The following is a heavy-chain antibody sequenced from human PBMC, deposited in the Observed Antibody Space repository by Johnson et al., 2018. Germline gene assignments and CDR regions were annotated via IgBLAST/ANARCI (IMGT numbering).Heavy chain of an antibody. D-gene: IGHD2-15*01. CDR3: ARGGGMGYFDY. J-gene: IGHJ4*02. CDR2: MYYTGTT. V-gene: IGHV4-59*12. CDR1: GASITFYY. Sequence: QVQLQESGPGLVKPSEALSLTCSVSGASITFYYWGWIPQPPGQGLAWLGSMYYTGTTNYHPSFKSRIPISPDKSKSQFSLSLTSVTAADTAISYCARGGGMGYFDYWGQGILVTVSP.